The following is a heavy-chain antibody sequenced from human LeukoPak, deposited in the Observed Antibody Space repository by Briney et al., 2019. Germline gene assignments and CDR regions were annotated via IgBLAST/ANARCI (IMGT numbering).Heavy chain of an antibody. V-gene: IGHV3-33*08. Sequence: GGSLRLSCAASGFTFSSYAMHWVRQAPGKGLEWVAVIWHDGSNKYYADSVKGRFTISRDNSKDTLYLQMNSLRAEDTAVYYCARDDDSSGNNFDYWGQGTLVTVSS. CDR3: ARDDDSSGNNFDY. CDR2: IWHDGSNK. J-gene: IGHJ4*02. D-gene: IGHD3-22*01. CDR1: GFTFSSYA.